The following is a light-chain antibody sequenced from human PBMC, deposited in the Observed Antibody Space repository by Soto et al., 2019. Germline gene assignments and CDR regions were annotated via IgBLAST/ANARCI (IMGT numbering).Light chain of an antibody. CDR2: EVR. CDR1: SSDVGAYDF. CDR3: SSYTTSSTRV. V-gene: IGLV2-14*03. J-gene: IGLJ1*01. Sequence: QSALTQPASVSGSPGQSITISCHGTSSDVGAYDFVSWYQQHPDKAPKLMIYEVRNRPSGVSNRFSGSKSVNAATLTISGLQAEDEADYYCSSYTTSSTRVFGTGTKVTVL.